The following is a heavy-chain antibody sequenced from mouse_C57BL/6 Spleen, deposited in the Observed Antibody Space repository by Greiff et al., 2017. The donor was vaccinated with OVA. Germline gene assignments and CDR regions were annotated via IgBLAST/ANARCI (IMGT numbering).Heavy chain of an antibody. CDR2: IDPENGDT. J-gene: IGHJ2*01. CDR3: TPIRNY. V-gene: IGHV14-4*01. CDR1: GFNIKDDY. Sequence: EVQVVESGAELVRPGASVKLSCTASGFNIKDDYMHWVKQRPEQGLEWIGWIDPENGDTEYASKFQGKATITADTSSNTAYLQLSSLTSEDTAVYYCTPIRNYWGQGTTLTVSS.